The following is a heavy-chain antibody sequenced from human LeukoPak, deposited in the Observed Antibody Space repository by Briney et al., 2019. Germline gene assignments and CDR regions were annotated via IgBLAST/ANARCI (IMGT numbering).Heavy chain of an antibody. J-gene: IGHJ4*02. CDR2: ISAYNGNT. CDR3: ARAGAYCGGDCYSADY. Sequence: ASVKVSCKASGYTFTSYGISWVRQAPGQGLEWMGWISAYNGNTNYAQKLQGRVTMTTDTSTSTAYMELRSLRSDDTAVYYCARAGAYCGGDCYSADYWGQETLVTVSS. D-gene: IGHD2-21*02. CDR1: GYTFTSYG. V-gene: IGHV1-18*01.